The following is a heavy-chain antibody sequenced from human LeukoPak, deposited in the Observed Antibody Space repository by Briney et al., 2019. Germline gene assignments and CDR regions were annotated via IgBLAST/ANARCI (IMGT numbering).Heavy chain of an antibody. CDR2: INPSGGST. D-gene: IGHD6-13*01. CDR1: GYTFTSYY. CDR3: ARSPYSSSWYRDYFDY. V-gene: IGHV1-46*01. J-gene: IGHJ4*02. Sequence: ASVKVSCKASGYTFTSYYMHWVRQAPGQGLEWMGIINPSGGSTSYAQKFQGRVTMTRDTSTSTVYMELSSLRSEDTAVYYCARSPYSSSWYRDYFDYWGQGTLVTVSS.